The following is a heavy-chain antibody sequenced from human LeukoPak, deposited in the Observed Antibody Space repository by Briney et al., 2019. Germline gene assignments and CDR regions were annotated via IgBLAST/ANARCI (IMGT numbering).Heavy chain of an antibody. J-gene: IGHJ6*03. D-gene: IGHD4-23*01. CDR3: AKEGGNAYYYYYMDA. V-gene: IGHV3-23*01. CDR1: GFTFTTYA. Sequence: GGSLRLSCAASGFTFTTYAMSWVRQAPGKGLEWVSGVSGSAGSTNYADSVKGRFTISRDNSKNTLYLQMKSLRAEDTAVYYCAKEGGNAYYYYYMDAWGKGTTVTVSS. CDR2: VSGSAGST.